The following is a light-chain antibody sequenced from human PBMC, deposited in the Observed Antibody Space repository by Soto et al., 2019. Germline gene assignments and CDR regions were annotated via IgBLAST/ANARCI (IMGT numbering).Light chain of an antibody. V-gene: IGKV1-12*01. CDR3: QHADSFPLIT. CDR1: EDISTW. J-gene: IGKJ5*01. Sequence: DIQMTQSPSSVSASVGDRVTTTCLFSEDISTWLAWYQQKPGKAPKLLIYAASSLQSGVPSRFSGSGSGTDFTLTISSLQPEDFATYYCQHADSFPLITFGQGTRLEIK. CDR2: AAS.